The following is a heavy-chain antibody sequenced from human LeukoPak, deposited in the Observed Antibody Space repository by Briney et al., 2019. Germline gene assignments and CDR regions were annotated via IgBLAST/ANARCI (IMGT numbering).Heavy chain of an antibody. CDR3: ATDISTHYFGS. J-gene: IGHJ4*02. Sequence: GGSLRLSCAASGFTFRNYVIHWVRQAPGKGLEWVAVTSSDLNVKLYADSVKGRFTISRDNSRNTVFLQMNSLRAEDTAIYYCATDISTHYFGSWGQGTLVTVSS. CDR1: GFTFRNYV. D-gene: IGHD3-9*01. V-gene: IGHV3-30-3*01. CDR2: TSSDLNVK.